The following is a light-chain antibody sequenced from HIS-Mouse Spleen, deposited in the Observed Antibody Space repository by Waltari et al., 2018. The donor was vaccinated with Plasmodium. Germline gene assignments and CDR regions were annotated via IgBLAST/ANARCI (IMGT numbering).Light chain of an antibody. CDR3: QQYNNWSFT. CDR2: DAS. V-gene: IGKV3-15*01. Sequence: EIVMTQSPATLSVSPGERATLSCRASQSVSSNLAWYQQKPGQGPRLLIYDASTRATGIPARFSGSGSGTEFTLTISSLQSEDFAVYYCQQYNNWSFTFGPGTKVDIK. CDR1: QSVSSN. J-gene: IGKJ3*01.